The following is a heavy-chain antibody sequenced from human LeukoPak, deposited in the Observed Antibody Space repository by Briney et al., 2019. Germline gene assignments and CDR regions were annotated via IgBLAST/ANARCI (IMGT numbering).Heavy chain of an antibody. CDR3: ARDSMTSGGFDY. V-gene: IGHV3-48*03. CDR2: ISSSGSTI. J-gene: IGHJ4*02. D-gene: IGHD2/OR15-2a*01. Sequence: GGSLRLSCAASGFTFRTYEMNWVRQAPGKGLEWLSYISSSGSTIYQADAVKGRFTISRDNAKNSLFLQMNSLRGEDTAVYYCARDSMTSGGFDYWGQGTVVTVSS. CDR1: GFTFRTYE.